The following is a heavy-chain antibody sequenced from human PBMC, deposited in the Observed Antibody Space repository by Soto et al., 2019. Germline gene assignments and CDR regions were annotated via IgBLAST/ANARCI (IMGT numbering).Heavy chain of an antibody. J-gene: IGHJ4*02. CDR1: GFTFSSYA. V-gene: IGHV3-30-3*01. Sequence: GGSLRLSCAASGFTFSSYAMHWVRQAPGKGLEWVAVISYDGSNKYYADSVKGRFTISRDNSKNTLYLQMNSLRAEDTAVYYCARDYYDSSGYFAPLDYWRQGTLVTVSS. CDR2: ISYDGSNK. D-gene: IGHD3-22*01. CDR3: ARDYYDSSGYFAPLDY.